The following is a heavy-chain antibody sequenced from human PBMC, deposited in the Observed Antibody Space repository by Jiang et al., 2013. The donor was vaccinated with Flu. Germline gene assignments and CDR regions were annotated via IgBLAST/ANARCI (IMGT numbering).Heavy chain of an antibody. Sequence: SGAEVKKPGASVKVSCKASGYTFTTYTMHWVRQAPGQRPEWMGWINAGNGNTKYSQNFQGRVTITRDTSASTAYMELSSLRSEDTAVYYCAKGHCSGGSCYYGGFDYWGQGTLVTVSS. J-gene: IGHJ4*02. D-gene: IGHD2-15*01. CDR3: AKGHCSGGSCYYGGFDY. V-gene: IGHV1-3*01. CDR2: INAGNGNT. CDR1: GYTFTTYT.